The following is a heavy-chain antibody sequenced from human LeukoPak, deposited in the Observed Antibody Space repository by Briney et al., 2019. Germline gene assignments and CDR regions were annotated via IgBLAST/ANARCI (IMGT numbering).Heavy chain of an antibody. CDR1: RYTFTSYD. V-gene: IGHV1-8*01. Sequence: ASVKVSCKASRYTFTSYDINWVRQATGQGLEWMGWMNPNSGNTGYAQKFQGRVTMTRNTSISTAYMELSGLRSEDTAVYYCARGLGGAVAGTWGYYYYYGMDVWGQGTTVTVSS. D-gene: IGHD6-19*01. J-gene: IGHJ6*02. CDR3: ARGLGGAVAGTWGYYYYYGMDV. CDR2: MNPNSGNT.